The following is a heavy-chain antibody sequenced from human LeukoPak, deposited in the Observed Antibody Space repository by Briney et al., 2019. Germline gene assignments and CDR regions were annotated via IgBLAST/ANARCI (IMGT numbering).Heavy chain of an antibody. V-gene: IGHV3-33*01. Sequence: GGSLRLSCAASGFSFSNHGMHWVRQAPGKGLEWVAVIWYDGSNKYYADSVKGRFTISRDNSKNTVYLQMNSLRAEDTAVYYCAREAMGTIPYFDYWGQGTLDTVSS. CDR2: IWYDGSNK. CDR1: GFSFSNHG. D-gene: IGHD5-24*01. J-gene: IGHJ4*02. CDR3: AREAMGTIPYFDY.